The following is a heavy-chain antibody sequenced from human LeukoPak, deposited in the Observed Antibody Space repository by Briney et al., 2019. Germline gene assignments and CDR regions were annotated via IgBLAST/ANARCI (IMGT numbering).Heavy chain of an antibody. CDR3: AKAPSRTLEVAATFFDY. D-gene: IGHD2-15*01. CDR1: GFTFSSYA. V-gene: IGHV3-23*01. J-gene: IGHJ4*02. Sequence: QPGGSLRLSCAASGFTFSSYAMSWVRQAPGKGLEWVPAISGIGGSTYYADSVKGRLTISRDNSKNTLYLQMNSLRAEDTAVYYCAKAPSRTLEVAATFFDYWGQGTLVTVSS. CDR2: ISGIGGST.